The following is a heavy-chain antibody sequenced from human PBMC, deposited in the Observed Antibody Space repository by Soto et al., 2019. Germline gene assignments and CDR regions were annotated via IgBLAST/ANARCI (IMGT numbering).Heavy chain of an antibody. CDR2: VYNSGST. Sequence: SETLSLTCTVSGGSISSNYWTWIRQPPGKGLEWIGYVYNSGSTNYNPSLKSRVTISEDTSKSQFSLKVNSRTAADTAVYYCARYRREAVAGYTLDNWGQGILVTVSS. J-gene: IGHJ4*02. D-gene: IGHD6-13*01. CDR3: ARYRREAVAGYTLDN. V-gene: IGHV4-59*01. CDR1: GGSISSNY.